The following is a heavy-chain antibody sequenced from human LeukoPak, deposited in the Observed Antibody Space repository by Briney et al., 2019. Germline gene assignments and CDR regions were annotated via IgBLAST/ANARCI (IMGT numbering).Heavy chain of an antibody. D-gene: IGHD1-14*01. V-gene: IGHV4-4*09. CDR1: GGSFDSKY. J-gene: IGHJ6*03. CDR3: ANHIRSVHNYMDV. Sequence: SETLSLTCSVSGGSFDSKYWSWIRQPPGKGLEWIGYIYTSGSTNFNPSLRSRVAMSIDTSKNQFSLKVYSVTAADTAVYCANHIRSVHNYMDVWGKGTTVIVSS. CDR2: IYTSGST.